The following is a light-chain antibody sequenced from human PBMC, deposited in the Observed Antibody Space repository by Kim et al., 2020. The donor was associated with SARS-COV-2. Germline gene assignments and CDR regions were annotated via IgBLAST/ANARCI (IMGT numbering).Light chain of an antibody. J-gene: IGLJ1*01. V-gene: IGLV2-14*04. CDR1: SSDVGGYNY. CDR3: SSYTSSSTSLYV. Sequence: SITISCTGTSSDVGGYNYVSWYQQHPGKAPKLMIYDVSKRPSGVSNRFSGSKSGNTAPLTISGLQAEDEADYYCSSYTSSSTSLYVFGTGTKVTVL. CDR2: DVS.